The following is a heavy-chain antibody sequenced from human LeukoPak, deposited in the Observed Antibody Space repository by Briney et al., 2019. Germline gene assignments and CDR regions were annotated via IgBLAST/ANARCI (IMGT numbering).Heavy chain of an antibody. CDR1: GFTFNTYA. CDR3: AKDQEYNHDVVRGFFDY. D-gene: IGHD5-24*01. Sequence: PGGSLRLSCAASGFTFNTYAMNWVRQPPGKGLEWVSVISGYGNNTFYADSVKGRFTISRDNSKNTLYLQMNSLRVEDTAKYYCAKDQEYNHDVVRGFFDYWGQGTLVTVSS. V-gene: IGHV3-23*01. CDR2: ISGYGNNT. J-gene: IGHJ4*02.